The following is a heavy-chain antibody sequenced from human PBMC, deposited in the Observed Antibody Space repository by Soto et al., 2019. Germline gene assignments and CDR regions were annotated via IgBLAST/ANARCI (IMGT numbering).Heavy chain of an antibody. D-gene: IGHD3-10*01. CDR3: ARERGGGSDSGSYYNGWFDP. V-gene: IGHV1-2*04. Sequence: QVQLVQSGAEVKKPGASVKVSCKASGYTFTGYYMHWVRQAPGQGLEWMGWINPNSGGTNYAQKFQGWFTTTRATSISTAYMELGRLRSADTAVYYWARERGGGSDSGSYYNGWFDPWGQGTLVTVSS. CDR1: GYTFTGYY. J-gene: IGHJ5*02. CDR2: INPNSGGT.